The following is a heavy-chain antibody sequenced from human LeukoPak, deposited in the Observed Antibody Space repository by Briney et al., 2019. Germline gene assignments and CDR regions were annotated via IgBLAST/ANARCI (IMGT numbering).Heavy chain of an antibody. V-gene: IGHV4-4*07. Sequence: SETLSLTCTVSGGSISDYYWSWIRQPAGKGLEWIGRIYTSGSTNYNPSLKSRVTMSVDTSKNQFSLKLRSVTAADTAVYYCARSTLFYDTLTGFDYWGQGTLVTVSS. D-gene: IGHD3-9*01. CDR1: GGSISDYY. CDR2: IYTSGST. CDR3: ARSTLFYDTLTGFDY. J-gene: IGHJ4*02.